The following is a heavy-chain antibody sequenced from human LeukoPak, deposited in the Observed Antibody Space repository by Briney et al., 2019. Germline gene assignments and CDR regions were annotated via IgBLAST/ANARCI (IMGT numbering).Heavy chain of an antibody. Sequence: GGSLRLSCAASGFTFDDYAMHWVRQAPGKGLEWVSLISGDGGSTYYADSVKGRFTISRDNSKNSLYLQMNSLRTEDTALYCCAKGGYCSGGSCYSYFDYWGQGTLVTVSS. CDR2: ISGDGGST. V-gene: IGHV3-43*02. D-gene: IGHD2-15*01. CDR3: AKGGYCSGGSCYSYFDY. CDR1: GFTFDDYA. J-gene: IGHJ4*02.